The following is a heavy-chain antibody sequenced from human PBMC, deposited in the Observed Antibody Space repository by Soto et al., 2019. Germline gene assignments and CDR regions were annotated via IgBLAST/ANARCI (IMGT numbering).Heavy chain of an antibody. J-gene: IGHJ6*03. CDR2: IYPGDSDT. CDR1: GYSFTSYW. V-gene: IGHV5-51*01. D-gene: IGHD3-9*01. CDR3: ARQAYDILTGYFPYYYYYMDV. Sequence: PGESLKISCKGSGYSFTSYWIGWVRQMPGKGLEWMGIIYPGDSDTRYSPSFQGQVTISADKSVSTAYLQWSSLKASDTAMYYCARQAYDILTGYFPYYYYYMDVWGKGTTVTVSS.